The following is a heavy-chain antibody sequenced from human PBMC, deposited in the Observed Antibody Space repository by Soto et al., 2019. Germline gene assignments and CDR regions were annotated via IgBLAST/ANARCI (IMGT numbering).Heavy chain of an antibody. V-gene: IGHV3-48*01. D-gene: IGHD2-15*01. CDR1: GFTFSSYG. J-gene: IGHJ4*02. CDR3: TRGGASFDF. CDR2: ISSSSSTI. Sequence: GGSLRLSCAASGFTFSSYGMHWVRQAPGKGLEWVSYISSSSSTIYYADSVKGRFTISRDNAKNSLYLQMNSLRAEDTAVYYCTRGGASFDFWGPGTLVTVSS.